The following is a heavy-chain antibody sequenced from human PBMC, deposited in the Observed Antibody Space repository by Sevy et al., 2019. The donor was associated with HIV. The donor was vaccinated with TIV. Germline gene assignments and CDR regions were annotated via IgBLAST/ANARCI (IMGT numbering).Heavy chain of an antibody. CDR2: ISGSGVTT. J-gene: IGHJ6*02. V-gene: IGHV3-23*01. D-gene: IGHD2-15*01. CDR3: AKDIRVALVVPSPGYGMDV. Sequence: GGSLRLSCAASGFTFINYGMSWVRQAPGKGLEWVSVISGSGVTTNYADSVKGRFVISRDNSKDTMYLQLNSLRAEDTAVYYCAKDIRVALVVPSPGYGMDVWGHGTSVTVS. CDR1: GFTFINYG.